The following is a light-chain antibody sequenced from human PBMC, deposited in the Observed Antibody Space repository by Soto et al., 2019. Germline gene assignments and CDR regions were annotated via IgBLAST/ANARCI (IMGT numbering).Light chain of an antibody. CDR1: QSVSSSY. J-gene: IGKJ1*01. Sequence: DIVLTQSPGTLSLSPGDRATLSCRASQSVSSSYLAWYQKQPGQAPRLLIYGASNRATGIPDRFSGSGSGTDFTLTISRLEPEDFAVYYCQQYGSSPTFGQGTKVEIK. CDR3: QQYGSSPT. V-gene: IGKV3-20*01. CDR2: GAS.